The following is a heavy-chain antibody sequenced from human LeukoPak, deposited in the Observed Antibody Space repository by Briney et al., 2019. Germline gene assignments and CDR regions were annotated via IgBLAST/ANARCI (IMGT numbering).Heavy chain of an antibody. Sequence: GGSLRLSCAASGFTFSTYGMHWVRQAAGKGLEWVAVVSYDGGTTYYADSVKGRFTISRDNSKNTLYLQMNSLRAEDTAVYYCARKTDSGGQGDYWGPGTLVTVSS. CDR3: ARKTDSGGQGDY. J-gene: IGHJ4*02. CDR2: VSYDGGTT. CDR1: GFTFSTYG. D-gene: IGHD3-22*01. V-gene: IGHV3-30*03.